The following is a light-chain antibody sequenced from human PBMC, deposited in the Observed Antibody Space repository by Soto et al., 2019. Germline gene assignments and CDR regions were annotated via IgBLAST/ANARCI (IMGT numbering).Light chain of an antibody. CDR2: LGS. Sequence: DIVMTQSPLSLPVTPGEPASISCRSSQSLLHSNGYNYLDWYLQKPGQSPQLLIYLGSNRASGVPDRFSGSGSGTDFTLKISRVEAEDVGVYYCMQALQIGPLGFGGGTKVEIK. CDR3: MQALQIGPLG. J-gene: IGKJ4*01. V-gene: IGKV2-28*01. CDR1: QSLLHSNGYNY.